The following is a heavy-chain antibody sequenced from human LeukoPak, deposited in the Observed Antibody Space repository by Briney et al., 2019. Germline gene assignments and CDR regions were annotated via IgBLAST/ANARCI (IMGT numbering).Heavy chain of an antibody. V-gene: IGHV5-51*01. J-gene: IGHJ4*02. Sequence: GESLKISCKGSGYNFINYWIGWVRQMPGKGLEWMGIMWPGDSDTRYNPSFQGQVTISVDKSISTAYLQWSSLRASDTAMYFCARLEYNYDFGYWGQGTLVTVSS. CDR2: MWPGDSDT. CDR3: ARLEYNYDFGY. D-gene: IGHD5-18*01. CDR1: GYNFINYW.